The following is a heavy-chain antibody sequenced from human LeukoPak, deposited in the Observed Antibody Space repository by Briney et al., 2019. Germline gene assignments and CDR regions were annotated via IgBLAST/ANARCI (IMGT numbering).Heavy chain of an antibody. Sequence: GASVKVSCKASGYTFTGYYMHWVRPAPGQGLEWMGWINPNSGGTNYAQKFQGRVTMTRDTSISTAYMELSRLRSDDTAVYYCARVVVPAARGSDYWGQGTLVTVSS. CDR1: GYTFTGYY. V-gene: IGHV1-2*02. CDR2: INPNSGGT. J-gene: IGHJ4*02. D-gene: IGHD2-2*01. CDR3: ARVVVPAARGSDY.